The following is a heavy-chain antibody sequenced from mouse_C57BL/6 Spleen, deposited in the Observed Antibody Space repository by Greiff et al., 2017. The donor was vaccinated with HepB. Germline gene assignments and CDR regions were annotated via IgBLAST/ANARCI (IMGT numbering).Heavy chain of an antibody. CDR1: GYSFTDYN. Sequence: VHVKQSGPELVKPGASVKISCKASGYSFTDYNMNWVKQSNGKSLEWIGVINPNYGTTSYNQKFKGKATLTVDQSSSTAYMQINSRTSEDSAVYYCARITTVETRGYFDVWGTGTAVTVSS. J-gene: IGHJ1*03. CDR3: ARITTVETRGYFDV. D-gene: IGHD1-1*01. V-gene: IGHV1-39*01. CDR2: INPNYGTT.